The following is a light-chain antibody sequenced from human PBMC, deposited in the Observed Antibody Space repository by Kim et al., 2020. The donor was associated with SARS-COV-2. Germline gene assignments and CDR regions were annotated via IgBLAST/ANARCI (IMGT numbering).Light chain of an antibody. J-gene: IGKJ2*01. CDR1: QGISSY. V-gene: IGKV1-39*01. CDR3: QQSYSTPLT. Sequence: DIQMTQSPSSLSASVGDRVTITCRASQGISSYLNWYQQKPGKAPNLLIYAASNLQSGVPSRFSGRGSGTDFTLTISSLQPEDFATYYCQQSYSTPLTFGQGTKLEIK. CDR2: AAS.